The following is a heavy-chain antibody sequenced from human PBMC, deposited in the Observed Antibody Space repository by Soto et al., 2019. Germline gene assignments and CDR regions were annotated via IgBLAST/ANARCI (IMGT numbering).Heavy chain of an antibody. CDR3: AKFQRYFDRTGYLDA. V-gene: IGHV5-51*01. D-gene: IGHD3-9*01. CDR2: IYPGDSDT. Sequence: SLKISCKGSGYGFDITWLAWLRQVPGKGLEWVGIIYPGDSDTRYSPSLEGRVTLSVDKSITTAYLHWTSLKESDTGTYYCAKFQRYFDRTGYLDAWGQGTPVTVSS. J-gene: IGHJ5*02. CDR1: GYGFDITW.